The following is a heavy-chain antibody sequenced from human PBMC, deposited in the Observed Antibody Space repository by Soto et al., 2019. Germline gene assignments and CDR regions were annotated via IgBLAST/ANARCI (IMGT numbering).Heavy chain of an antibody. Sequence: QVQLVQSGAEVKKPGSSVKVSCKASGGTFSSYAISWVRQAPGQGLEWMGGIIPIFGTANYAQKFQGRVRITADEPTSTAYMELSSLRSEDTAVYFCARGPYYDFWSGYSIYGGYYGMDVWGQGTTVTVSS. CDR2: IIPIFGTA. V-gene: IGHV1-69*01. D-gene: IGHD3-3*01. CDR3: ARGPYYDFWSGYSIYGGYYGMDV. J-gene: IGHJ6*02. CDR1: GGTFSSYA.